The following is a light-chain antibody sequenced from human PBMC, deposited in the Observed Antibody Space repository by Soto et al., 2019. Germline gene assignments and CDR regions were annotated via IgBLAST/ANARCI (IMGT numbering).Light chain of an antibody. CDR3: QTWGTRSVI. Sequence: QPVLTQSPSASASLGASVKLTCTLSGGHSTYAIAWHQQQPEKGPRYLMKFNSDGSHDKGDGIPDRFSVSGSGAERYLTISSLQPDDEADYYCQTWGTRSVIFGGGTKLTVL. V-gene: IGLV4-69*01. J-gene: IGLJ2*01. CDR1: GGHSTYA. CDR2: FNSDGSH.